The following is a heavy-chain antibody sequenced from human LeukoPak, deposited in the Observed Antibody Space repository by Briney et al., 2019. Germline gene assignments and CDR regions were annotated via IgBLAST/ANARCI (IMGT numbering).Heavy chain of an antibody. V-gene: IGHV1-24*01. CDR3: ATANALLENPFDY. Sequence: ASVRVSCKVSGYTLTELSMHWVRQAPGKGLEWMGGFDPEDGETIYAQKFQGRVTMTEDTSTDTAYMELSSLRSEDTAVYYCATANALLENPFDYWGQGTLVTVSS. J-gene: IGHJ4*02. CDR1: GYTLTELS. CDR2: FDPEDGET. D-gene: IGHD1-1*01.